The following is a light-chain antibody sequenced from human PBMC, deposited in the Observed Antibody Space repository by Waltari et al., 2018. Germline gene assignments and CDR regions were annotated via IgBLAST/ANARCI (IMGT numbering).Light chain of an antibody. CDR1: QSISNF. Sequence: DIQMTQSPSSLSASVGDRVPTTCRASQSISNFLAWYQQKSGKVPKLLSYAASTLQSGVPSRFSGSGSGTDFTLTISSLQPEDVATYYCQKYNGAPWTFGQGTKVEIK. CDR3: QKYNGAPWT. CDR2: AAS. V-gene: IGKV1-27*01. J-gene: IGKJ1*01.